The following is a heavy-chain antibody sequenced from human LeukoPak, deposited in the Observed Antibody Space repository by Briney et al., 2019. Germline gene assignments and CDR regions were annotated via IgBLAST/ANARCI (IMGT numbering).Heavy chain of an antibody. Sequence: GGSLRHSCAASGFTFSSYAMSWVRQAPGKGLEWVSAISGSGGSTYYADSVKGRFTISRDNSKNTLYLQMNSLRAEDTAVYYCARVLRYCSGGNCYSGGLGYMDVCGKGTTVTISS. D-gene: IGHD2-15*01. J-gene: IGHJ6*03. V-gene: IGHV3-23*01. CDR3: ARVLRYCSGGNCYSGGLGYMDV. CDR1: GFTFSSYA. CDR2: ISGSGGST.